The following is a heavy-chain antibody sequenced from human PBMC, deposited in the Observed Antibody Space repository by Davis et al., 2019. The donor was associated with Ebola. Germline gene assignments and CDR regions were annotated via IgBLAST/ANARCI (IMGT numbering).Heavy chain of an antibody. D-gene: IGHD5-12*01. CDR2: IRSKAYGGTT. CDR1: GFTFGDYA. V-gene: IGHV3-49*04. J-gene: IGHJ4*02. Sequence: PGGSLRLSCTASGFTFGDYAMSWVRQAPGKGLEWVGFIRSKAYGGTTEYAASVKGRFTISRDDSKSIAYLQMNSLKTEDTAVYYCTRVGDGGYDYRYYFDYWGQGTLVTVSS. CDR3: TRVGDGGYDYRYYFDY.